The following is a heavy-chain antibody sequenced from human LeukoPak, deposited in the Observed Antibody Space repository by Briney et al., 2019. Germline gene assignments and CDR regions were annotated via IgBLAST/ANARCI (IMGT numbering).Heavy chain of an antibody. CDR3: ARGHSSGWYNIDY. V-gene: IGHV3-30-3*01. Sequence: PRGSLRLSCAASGFTFSSYAMHWVRQAPGKGLEWVAVISYDGSNKYYADSVKGRFTISRDNSKNTLYLQMNSLRAEDTAVYYCARGHSSGWYNIDYWGQGTLVTVSS. CDR1: GFTFSSYA. CDR2: ISYDGSNK. D-gene: IGHD6-19*01. J-gene: IGHJ4*02.